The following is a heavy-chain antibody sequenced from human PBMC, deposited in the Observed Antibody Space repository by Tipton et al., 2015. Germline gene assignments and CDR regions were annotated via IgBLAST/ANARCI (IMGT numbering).Heavy chain of an antibody. D-gene: IGHD3-10*01. V-gene: IGHV4-59*02. CDR3: VRLSGALDAFDI. CDR1: GGSANDFY. Sequence: GLVKPSEILSLMCSVSGGSANDFYWSWIRQPPGKGLEWIRYVFYNGNIKYNPTLESRVTISIDMFNSQISLKLTSVTAADTAVYYCVRLSGALDAFDIWGQGTMVSVSS. J-gene: IGHJ3*02. CDR2: VFYNGNI.